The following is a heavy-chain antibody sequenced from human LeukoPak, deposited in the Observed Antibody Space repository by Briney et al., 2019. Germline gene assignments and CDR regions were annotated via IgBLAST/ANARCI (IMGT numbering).Heavy chain of an antibody. Sequence: PGGSLRLSCAASGFTFSSYSMNWVRQAPGKGLEWVSSISSSSSYIYYADSVKGRFTISRDNAKNSLYLQMNSLRAEDTAVYYCARDRVAGTGGSGGWGQGTLVTVSS. D-gene: IGHD6-19*01. CDR2: ISSSSSYI. CDR3: ARDRVAGTGGSGG. CDR1: GFTFSSYS. V-gene: IGHV3-21*01. J-gene: IGHJ4*02.